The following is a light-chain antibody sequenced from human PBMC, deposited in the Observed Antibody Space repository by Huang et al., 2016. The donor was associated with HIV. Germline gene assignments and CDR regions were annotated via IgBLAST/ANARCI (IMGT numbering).Light chain of an antibody. CDR1: QDINSR. CDR3: QLTSSPFT. CDR2: AAS. J-gene: IGKJ3*01. V-gene: IGKV1-12*01. Sequence: DIQMTQSPSSVSASVGDRVTITCRASQDINSRLAWYKQKPGNAPNLLIYAASTLKRGVPSRFSGGGSGTHFTLTSRSLQPDDFATYYCQLTSSPFTFGPGTKVDFK.